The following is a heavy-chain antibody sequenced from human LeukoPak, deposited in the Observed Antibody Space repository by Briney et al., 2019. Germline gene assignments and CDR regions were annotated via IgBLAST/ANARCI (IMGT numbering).Heavy chain of an antibody. D-gene: IGHD1-1*01. CDR3: AKERETYNDY. CDR2: IKRDGSEK. Sequence: GSLRLSCAASGFTFSNYWMTWVRQAPGKGLEWVANIKRDGSEKYYVDSVKGRFTISRDNAKNSLYLQMHSLRVEDTAVYFCAKERETYNDYWGQGTLVTVSS. V-gene: IGHV3-7*01. CDR1: GFTFSNYW. J-gene: IGHJ4*02.